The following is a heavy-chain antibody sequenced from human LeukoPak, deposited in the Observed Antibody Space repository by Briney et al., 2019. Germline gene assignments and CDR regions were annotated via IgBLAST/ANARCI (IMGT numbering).Heavy chain of an antibody. D-gene: IGHD5-12*01. CDR1: GFTFKSYA. CDR2: IGGSGRNT. CDR3: AKEDTGYDLDY. V-gene: IGHV3-23*01. Sequence: GGSLRLSCAASGFTFKSYAMNWVRQAPGKGLEWVSGIGGSGRNTYYTGSVKGRFTISRDNSRDTLYLQMNSLRADDTAVYHCAKEDTGYDLDYWGQGTLVTVSS. J-gene: IGHJ4*02.